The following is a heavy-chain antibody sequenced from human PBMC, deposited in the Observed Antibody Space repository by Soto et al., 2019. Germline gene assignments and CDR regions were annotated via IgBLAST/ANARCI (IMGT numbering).Heavy chain of an antibody. V-gene: IGHV1-69*13. D-gene: IGHD3-16*02. Sequence: EASVKVSCKASGGTFSSYAISWVRQAPGQGLEWMGGIIPIFGTANYAQKFQGRVTITADESTSTAYMELSSLRSEDTAVYYCARGLRLGELSTAASYYFDYWGQGTLVTVSS. CDR3: ARGLRLGELSTAASYYFDY. CDR2: IIPIFGTA. CDR1: GGTFSSYA. J-gene: IGHJ4*02.